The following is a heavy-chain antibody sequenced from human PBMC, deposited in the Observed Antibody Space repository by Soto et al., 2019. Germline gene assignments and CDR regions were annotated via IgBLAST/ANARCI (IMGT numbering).Heavy chain of an antibody. CDR1: GFTFTSYA. Sequence: QMQLVESGGGVVQPGTSLRLSCVGSGFTFTSYAIHWVRQTPGKGLEWLAVIWYDGITKFHTASVKGRFANSRDNSNNAGYQQMNSLRAEDTALDHCARDKSPSDCNGETSYSGIHPWGQGTLVTVSS. CDR3: ARDKSPSDCNGETSYSGIHP. D-gene: IGHD2-15*01. V-gene: IGHV3-33*01. J-gene: IGHJ5*02. CDR2: IWYDGITK.